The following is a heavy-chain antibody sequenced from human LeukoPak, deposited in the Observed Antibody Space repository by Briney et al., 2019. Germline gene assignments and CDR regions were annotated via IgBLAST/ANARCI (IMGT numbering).Heavy chain of an antibody. Sequence: PGGSLRLSCAASGFTFSSYAMSWVRQAPGKGLEWVANIKQDGSEKYYVDSVKGRFTISRDNAKNSLYLQMNSLRAEDTAVYYCGTTVTTGRRYWGQGTPVTVSS. D-gene: IGHD4-17*01. J-gene: IGHJ4*02. CDR1: GFTFSSYA. CDR2: IKQDGSEK. V-gene: IGHV3-7*01. CDR3: GTTVTTGRRY.